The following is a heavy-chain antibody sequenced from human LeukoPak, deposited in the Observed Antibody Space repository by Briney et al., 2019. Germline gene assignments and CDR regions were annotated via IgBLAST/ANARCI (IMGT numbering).Heavy chain of an antibody. CDR3: ASDLIRGQDAFDI. J-gene: IGHJ3*02. CDR2: IYITVNN. Sequence: PSPTLSLTYTVAGASVNVYYCTWIRQHAGNWLEWLRRIYITVNNNYNASLKSRVTMSVDTSKNQFSLKLSSVTAADTAVYYCASDLIRGQDAFDIWGQGTMVTVSS. V-gene: IGHV4-4*07. CDR1: GASVNVYY. D-gene: IGHD3-16*01.